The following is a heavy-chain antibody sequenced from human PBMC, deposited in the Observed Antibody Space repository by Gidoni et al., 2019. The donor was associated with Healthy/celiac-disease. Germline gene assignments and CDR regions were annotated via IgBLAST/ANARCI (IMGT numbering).Heavy chain of an antibody. J-gene: IGHJ4*02. Sequence: EVQLVESGGGLVQPGGSLRPSCAAPGFTFSGYWMHWARQAPGKGPVWVSRINSDGSSTTYADSVKGRFTISRDNAKNTLYLQMNSLRAEDRAVYYCALLAAAGIMGDWGQGTLVTVSS. CDR3: ALLAAAGIMGD. D-gene: IGHD6-13*01. V-gene: IGHV3-74*01. CDR2: INSDGSST. CDR1: GFTFSGYW.